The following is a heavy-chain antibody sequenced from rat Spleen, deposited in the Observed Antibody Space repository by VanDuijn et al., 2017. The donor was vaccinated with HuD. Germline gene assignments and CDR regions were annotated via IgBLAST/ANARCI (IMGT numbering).Heavy chain of an antibody. CDR1: GFTFSNYY. CDR3: TTQWELYH. CDR2: ISTGGGDT. Sequence: EVQLVESGGGLVQPGRSLKLSCAASGFTFSNYYMAWVRQAPTKGLEWVAYISTGGGDTFYPDSVRGRFTISRDDAKSTLFLQMNSLRSEDTATYYCTTQWELYHWGQGVMVTVSS. J-gene: IGHJ2*01. V-gene: IGHV5-27*01. D-gene: IGHD5-1*01.